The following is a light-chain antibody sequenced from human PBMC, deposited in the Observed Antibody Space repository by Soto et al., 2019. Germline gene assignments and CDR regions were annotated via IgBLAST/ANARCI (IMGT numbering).Light chain of an antibody. CDR1: QGINSW. Sequence: DIQMTQSPSFVSASVGDGITITCRASQGINSWLAWYQQKPGKAPKLLIFAASTLQSGVPSRFSGSGSGTDFTLTINSLQPEDFATYYCQQANSFPRTFGQGTKVEIK. CDR3: QQANSFPRT. J-gene: IGKJ1*01. CDR2: AAS. V-gene: IGKV1-12*01.